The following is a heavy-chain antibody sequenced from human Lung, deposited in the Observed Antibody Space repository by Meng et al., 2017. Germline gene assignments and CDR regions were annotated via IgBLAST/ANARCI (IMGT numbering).Heavy chain of an antibody. Sequence: QGQQQQWGAGLLKPSETLSLTCVLSGGSFSDYYWSWIRQPPGKGLEWIGEINHSGSTNYNPSLESRATISVDTSQNNLSLKLSSVTAADSAVYYCARGPTTMAHDFDYWGQGTLVTVSS. D-gene: IGHD4-11*01. CDR2: INHSGST. CDR3: ARGPTTMAHDFDY. J-gene: IGHJ4*02. CDR1: GGSFSDYY. V-gene: IGHV4-34*01.